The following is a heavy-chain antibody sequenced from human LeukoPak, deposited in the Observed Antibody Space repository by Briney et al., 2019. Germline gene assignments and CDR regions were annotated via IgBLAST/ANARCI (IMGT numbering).Heavy chain of an antibody. CDR2: INLNSGGT. J-gene: IGHJ4*02. Sequence: ASVKVSCKASGYTFTGYYMHWVRQAPGQGLEWMGWINLNSGGTKYAQKFQGWVAMTRDTSISTAYMEVTRLRSDDTAVYYCARETIAAAVNYWGQGTLVTVSS. V-gene: IGHV1-2*04. D-gene: IGHD6-13*01. CDR1: GYTFTGYY. CDR3: ARETIAAAVNY.